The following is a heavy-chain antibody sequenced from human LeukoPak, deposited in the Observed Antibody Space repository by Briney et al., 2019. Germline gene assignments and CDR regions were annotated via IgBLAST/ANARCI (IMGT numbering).Heavy chain of an antibody. CDR1: GGSFSGYY. J-gene: IGHJ6*03. D-gene: IGHD3-3*01. CDR3: ARGGHLRFSYYMDV. CDR2: IYTSGST. Sequence: SETLSLTCAVYGGSFSGYYWSWIRQPAGKGLEWIGRIYTSGSTNYNPSLKSRVTISVDTSKNQFSLKLSSVTAADTAVYYCARGGHLRFSYYMDVWGKGTTVTVSS. V-gene: IGHV4-59*10.